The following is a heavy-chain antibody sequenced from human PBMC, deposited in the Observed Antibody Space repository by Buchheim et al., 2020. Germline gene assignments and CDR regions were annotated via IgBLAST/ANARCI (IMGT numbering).Heavy chain of an antibody. CDR1: GGSFSGYY. CDR2: INHSGST. V-gene: IGHV4-34*01. D-gene: IGHD3-3*01. Sequence: QVQLQQWGAGLLKPSETLSLTCAVYGGSFSGYYWSWIRQPPGKGLEWIGEINHSGSTNYNPSLKSRVTISVDTSMNQYSLKLSSVTAADTAVYYCARGSSYYDFWSGYYTGFVDVWGQGTT. J-gene: IGHJ6*02. CDR3: ARGSSYYDFWSGYYTGFVDV.